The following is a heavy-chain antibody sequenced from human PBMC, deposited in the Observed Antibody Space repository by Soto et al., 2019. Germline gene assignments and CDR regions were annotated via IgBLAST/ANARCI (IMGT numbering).Heavy chain of an antibody. Sequence: PGGSLRLSCAAPGVNFSSYSMNWVRQAPGKGLEWVSYISNSSSTIYYADSVKGRFTISRDNAKNSLYLQMNSLRDEDTAVYYCARDSPGRYCSSTSCPRMDVWGQGTTVTVSS. CDR2: ISNSSSTI. D-gene: IGHD2-2*01. J-gene: IGHJ6*02. CDR3: ARDSPGRYCSSTSCPRMDV. CDR1: GVNFSSYS. V-gene: IGHV3-48*02.